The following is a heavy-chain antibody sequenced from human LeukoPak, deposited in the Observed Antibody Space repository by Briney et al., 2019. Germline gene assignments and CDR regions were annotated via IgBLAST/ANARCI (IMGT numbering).Heavy chain of an antibody. CDR2: ISSSSSYI. CDR1: GFTFSSYS. V-gene: IGHV3-21*01. D-gene: IGHD2-2*01. Sequence: PGGSLRLSCAASGFTFSSYSMNWVRQAPGKGLEWVSSISSSSSYIYYADSVKGRFTISRDNAKNSLYLQMNSLRAEDTAVYYCARAVAPAATFGYWGQGTLVTVSS. J-gene: IGHJ4*02. CDR3: ARAVAPAATFGY.